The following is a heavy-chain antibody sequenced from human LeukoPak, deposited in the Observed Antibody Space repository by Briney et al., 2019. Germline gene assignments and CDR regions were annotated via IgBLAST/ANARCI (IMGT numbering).Heavy chain of an antibody. D-gene: IGHD1-7*01. CDR2: INPNSGGT. CDR3: ARPSSYNWNYADNWFDP. V-gene: IGHV1-2*02. CDR1: GYTFTSYY. Sequence: GASVKVSCKASGYTFTSYYMHWVRQAPGQGLEWMGCINPNSGGTNYAQKFQGRVTMTRDTSISTAYMELSRLRSDDTAVYYCARPSSYNWNYADNWFDPWGQGTLVTVSS. J-gene: IGHJ5*02.